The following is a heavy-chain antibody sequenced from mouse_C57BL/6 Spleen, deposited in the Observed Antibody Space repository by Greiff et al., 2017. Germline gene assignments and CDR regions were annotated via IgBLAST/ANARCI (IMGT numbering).Heavy chain of an antibody. D-gene: IGHD2-1*01. Sequence: VQLKQSGPGLVKPSQSLSLTCSVTGYSITSGYYWNWIRQFPGNKLEWMGYISYDGSNNYNPSLKNRISITRDTSKNQFFLKLNSVTTEDTATYYCARPLLYYYAMDYWGQGTSVTVSS. V-gene: IGHV3-6*01. CDR3: ARPLLYYYAMDY. CDR1: GYSITSGYY. J-gene: IGHJ4*01. CDR2: ISYDGSN.